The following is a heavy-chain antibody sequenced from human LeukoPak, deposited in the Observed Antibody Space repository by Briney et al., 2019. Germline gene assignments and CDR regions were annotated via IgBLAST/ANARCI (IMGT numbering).Heavy chain of an antibody. D-gene: IGHD3-10*01. V-gene: IGHV3-66*01. CDR1: GFTFSSNY. Sequence: PGGSLRLSCAASGFTFSSNYMSWVRQAPGKGLEWVSVICSGGSTYYADSVKGRFTISRDNSKNTLYLQMNSLRAEDTAVYYCARDSRGYYYGMDVWGQGTTVTVSS. CDR2: ICSGGST. J-gene: IGHJ6*02. CDR3: ARDSRGYYYGMDV.